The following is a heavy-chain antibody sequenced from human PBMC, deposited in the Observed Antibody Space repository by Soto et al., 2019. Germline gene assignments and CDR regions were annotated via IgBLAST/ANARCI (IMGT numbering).Heavy chain of an antibody. CDR3: ARSRSPDFWSGYYDY. D-gene: IGHD3-3*01. J-gene: IGHJ4*02. Sequence: SETLSLTCAVSGGSISSSNWWSWVRQPPGKGLEWIGEIYHSGSTNYNPSLKSRVTISVDKSKNQFSLKLSSVTAADTAVYYCARSRSPDFWSGYYDYWGQGTLVTVSS. CDR1: GGSISSSNW. CDR2: IYHSGST. V-gene: IGHV4-4*02.